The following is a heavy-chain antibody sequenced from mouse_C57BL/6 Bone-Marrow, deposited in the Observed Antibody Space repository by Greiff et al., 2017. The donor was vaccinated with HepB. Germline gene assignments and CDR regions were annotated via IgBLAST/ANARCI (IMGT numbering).Heavy chain of an antibody. V-gene: IGHV6-3*01. J-gene: IGHJ3*01. D-gene: IGHD2-5*01. CDR1: GFTFSNYW. CDR2: IRLKSDNYAT. Sequence: EVQVVESGGGLVQPGGSMKLSCVASGFTFSNYWMNWVRQSPEKGLEWVAQIRLKSDNYATHYAESVKGRFTISRDDSKSSVYLQMNNLRAEDTGIYYCTDYSRFAYWGQGTLVTVSA. CDR3: TDYSRFAY.